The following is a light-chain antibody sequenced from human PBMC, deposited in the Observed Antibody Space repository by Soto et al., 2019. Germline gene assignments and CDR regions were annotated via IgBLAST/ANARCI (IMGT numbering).Light chain of an antibody. CDR1: QSISSW. V-gene: IGKV1-5*01. CDR2: DAS. CDR3: QQHNSFSIT. J-gene: IGKJ5*01. Sequence: IQMTESPSTLSASVGDRVTITCRASQSISSWLAWYQQKPGKAPKLLIYDASSLESGVPSRFSGSGSGTEFTLTINSLQADDFATYYCQQHNSFSITFGQGTRLEIK.